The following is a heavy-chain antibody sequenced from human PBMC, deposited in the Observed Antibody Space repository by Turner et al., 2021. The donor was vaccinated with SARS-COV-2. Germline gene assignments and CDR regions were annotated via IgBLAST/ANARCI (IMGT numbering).Heavy chain of an antibody. D-gene: IGHD1-26*01. CDR2: IHYIGTT. J-gene: IGHJ4*02. CDR3: ARRGRASRFSFDY. CDR1: GGSVSSSDHY. V-gene: IGHV4-39*01. Sequence: QLQLQESGPGLVKPSETLSLTGTVSGGSVSSSDHYWDWIRQPPGKGLDWIGSIHYIGTTYYNPSLKSRVTISVDTSKNQFSLNLTSVTAADTAVYFCARRGRASRFSFDYWGQGRLLTVSS.